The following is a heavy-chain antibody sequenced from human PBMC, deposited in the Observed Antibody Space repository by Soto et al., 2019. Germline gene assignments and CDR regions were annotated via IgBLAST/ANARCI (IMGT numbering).Heavy chain of an antibody. CDR1: GGSISSSSYY. D-gene: IGHD1-26*01. Sequence: QLQLQESGPGLVKPSETLSLTCTVSGGSISSSSYYWGWIRQPPGKGLEWIGNIYYSGSTYYNPSLKSRVTISVETSQNQFSLKLSSVTAADTAVYYCARRYSWEHFDYWGQGTLVTVSS. J-gene: IGHJ4*02. CDR2: IYYSGST. CDR3: ARRYSWEHFDY. V-gene: IGHV4-39*01.